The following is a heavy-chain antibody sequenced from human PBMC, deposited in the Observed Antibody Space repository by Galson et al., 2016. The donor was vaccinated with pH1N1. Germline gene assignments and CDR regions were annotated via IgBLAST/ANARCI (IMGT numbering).Heavy chain of an antibody. V-gene: IGHV4-61*02. CDR1: GGSISSGSYY. CDR2: IYISGST. Sequence: TLSLTCTVSGGSISSGSYYWSWFRQPAGKGLEWIGRIYISGSTSYNLSLKSRVTILLDTSKDQFSLRLSSVTAADTAVYYCARSEGLEYNSFAGSYYYRDVWGKGTTVTVSS. J-gene: IGHJ6*03. D-gene: IGHD6-6*01. CDR3: ARSEGLEYNSFAGSYYYRDV.